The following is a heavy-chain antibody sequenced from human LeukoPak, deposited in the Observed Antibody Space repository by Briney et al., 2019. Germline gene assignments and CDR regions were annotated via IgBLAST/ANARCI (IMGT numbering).Heavy chain of an antibody. CDR3: ARARSSGSYLFGY. J-gene: IGHJ4*02. CDR2: MNPNSGNT. D-gene: IGHD3-10*01. Sequence: GASVKVSCKASGYTFTSYDINWVRQATGQGLEWMGWMNPNSGNTGYAQKFQGRVTMTRDTSISTAYMELSRLRSDDTAVYYCARARSSGSYLFGYWGQGTLVTVSS. V-gene: IGHV1-8*01. CDR1: GYTFTSYD.